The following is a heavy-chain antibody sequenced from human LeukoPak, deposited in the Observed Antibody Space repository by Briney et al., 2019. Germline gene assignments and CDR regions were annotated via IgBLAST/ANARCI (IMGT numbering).Heavy chain of an antibody. CDR2: INHNGNVN. CDR1: GFTFSSYW. J-gene: IGHJ4*02. D-gene: IGHD1-26*01. CDR3: AKDREGGSFFDY. Sequence: GGSLRLSCAASGFTFSSYWMNWARQAPGKGLEWVASINHNGNVNYYVDSVKGRFTISRDNSKNTLYLQMNSLRAEDTAVYYCAKDREGGSFFDYWGQGTLVTVSS. V-gene: IGHV3-7*03.